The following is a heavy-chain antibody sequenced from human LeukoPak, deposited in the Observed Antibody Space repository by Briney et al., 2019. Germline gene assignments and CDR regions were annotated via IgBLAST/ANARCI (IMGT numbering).Heavy chain of an antibody. CDR3: ARRGFGIAAAGTGDY. Sequence: ASVKVSCKASGYTFTSYGISWVRQAPGQGLEWMGWISTYNGNTKYVQKLQGRVTMTTDTSTSTAYMELRSLRSDDTAVYYCARRGFGIAAAGTGDYWGQGTLVTVSS. J-gene: IGHJ4*02. CDR1: GYTFTSYG. D-gene: IGHD6-13*01. V-gene: IGHV1-18*01. CDR2: ISTYNGNT.